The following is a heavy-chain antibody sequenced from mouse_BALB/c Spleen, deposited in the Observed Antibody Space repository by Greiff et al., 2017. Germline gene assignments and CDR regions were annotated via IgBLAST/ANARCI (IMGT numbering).Heavy chain of an antibody. D-gene: IGHD2-14*01. V-gene: IGHV5-6-3*01. CDR2: INSNGGST. CDR3: AKYDVDYAMDY. Sequence: EVKVVESGGGLVQPGGSLKLSCAASGFTFSSYGMSWVRQTPDKRLELVATINSNGGSTYYPDSVKGRFTISRDNAKNTLYLQMSSLKSEDTAMYYCAKYDVDYAMDYWGQGTSVTVSS. CDR1: GFTFSSYG. J-gene: IGHJ4*01.